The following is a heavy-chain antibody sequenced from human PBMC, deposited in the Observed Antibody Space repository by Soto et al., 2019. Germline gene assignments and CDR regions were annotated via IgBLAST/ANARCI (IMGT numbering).Heavy chain of an antibody. V-gene: IGHV5-51*01. J-gene: IGHJ5*02. Sequence: PGESLKISCKGSGYSFTSYWIGWVRQMPGKGLEWMGIIYPGDSDTRYSPSFQGQVTISADKSISTAYLQWSSLKASDTAMYYCARHPSSRWNPFDPWGQGSPVTGSS. CDR2: IYPGDSDT. CDR3: ARHPSSRWNPFDP. CDR1: GYSFTSYW. D-gene: IGHD6-19*01.